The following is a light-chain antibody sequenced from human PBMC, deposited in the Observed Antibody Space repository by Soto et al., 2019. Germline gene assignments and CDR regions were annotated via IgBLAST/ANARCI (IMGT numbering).Light chain of an antibody. V-gene: IGKV4-1*01. J-gene: IGKJ1*01. Sequence: DIVMTQSPDSLAVSLGERATINCKSSQSVLYSSNNKNYLAWYQQKPGQPPKLLIYWASTRESGVTDRFSGSGSGTDFTLTISSLQAEDVAVYYCQQEYSTPWTFDQGTKVEIK. CDR1: QSVLYSSNNKNY. CDR2: WAS. CDR3: QQEYSTPWT.